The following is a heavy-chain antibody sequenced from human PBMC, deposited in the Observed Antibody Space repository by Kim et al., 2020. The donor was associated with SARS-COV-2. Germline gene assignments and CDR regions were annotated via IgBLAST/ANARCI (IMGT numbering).Heavy chain of an antibody. D-gene: IGHD2-21*01. CDR1: GFTFRSYT. V-gene: IGHV3-48*04. CDR3: ARDEESNWGGAFDI. CDR2: ISGGSSSF. J-gene: IGHJ3*02. Sequence: GGSLRLSCAASGFTFRSYTMSWVRQAPGKGLEWVSYISGGSSSFYYADSVKGRFTISRDNAKNSLYLQMNSLRAEDTAVYYCARDEESNWGGAFDIWGQGTMVTVSS.